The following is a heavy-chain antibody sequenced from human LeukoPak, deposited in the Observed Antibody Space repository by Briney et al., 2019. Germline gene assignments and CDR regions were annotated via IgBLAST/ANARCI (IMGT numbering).Heavy chain of an antibody. D-gene: IGHD5-18*01. CDR2: IYTSGST. CDR3: ACRGYSYGYYYYYMDV. Sequence: SETLSLTCTVSGGSISGGSYYWSWIRQPAGKGLEWLGRIYTSGSTNYNPSLKSRVTISVDTSKNQFSLKLSSVTAADTAVYYCACRGYSYGYYYYYMDVWGKGTTVTVSS. J-gene: IGHJ6*03. CDR1: GGSISGGSYY. V-gene: IGHV4-61*02.